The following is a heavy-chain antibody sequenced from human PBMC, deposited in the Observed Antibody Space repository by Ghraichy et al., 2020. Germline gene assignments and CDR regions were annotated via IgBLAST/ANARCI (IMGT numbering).Heavy chain of an antibody. J-gene: IGHJ5*02. V-gene: IGHV3-11*05. CDR3: ARDRGAYYYGSGSSPFDP. CDR1: GFTFSDYY. D-gene: IGHD3-10*01. CDR2: ISSSSSYT. Sequence: GGSLRLSCAASGFTFSDYYMSWIRQAPGKGLEWVSYISSSSSYTNYADSVKGRFTISRDNAKNSLYLQMNRLRAEDTAVYYCARDRGAYYYGSGSSPFDPWGQGTLVTVSS.